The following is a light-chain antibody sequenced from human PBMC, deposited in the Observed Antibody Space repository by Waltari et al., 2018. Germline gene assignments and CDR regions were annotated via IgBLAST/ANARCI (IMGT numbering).Light chain of an antibody. CDR3: QVWDNDSGLVL. Sequence: SYVVTQPPSLSVAPGETAKVTCGGFKIGDKSVHWYQQKPGQAPVLVTYYDTDRPSGNPSRCSGSNSGNTATLTISGVEAGDEADYYCQVWDNDSGLVLFGGGTKVTVL. CDR2: YDT. V-gene: IGLV3-21*04. J-gene: IGLJ2*01. CDR1: KIGDKS.